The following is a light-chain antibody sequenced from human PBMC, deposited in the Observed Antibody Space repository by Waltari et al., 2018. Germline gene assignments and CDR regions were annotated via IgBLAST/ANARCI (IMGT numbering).Light chain of an antibody. Sequence: EIVMTQSPATLSVSPGERATLSCRASQSVSSNLAWYQQKPGQAPRRLVYGASTRATGVPARFSGSGSGTDFTLTISGLQSEDYAVYFCHQHNSWPPLSFGGGNKVEIK. J-gene: IGKJ4*01. CDR3: HQHNSWPPLS. CDR1: QSVSSN. CDR2: GAS. V-gene: IGKV3-15*01.